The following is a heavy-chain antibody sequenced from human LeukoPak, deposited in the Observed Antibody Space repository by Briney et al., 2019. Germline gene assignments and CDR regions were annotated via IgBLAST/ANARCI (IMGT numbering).Heavy chain of an antibody. CDR1: GFTFSSYW. CDR3: AKDTVDIVATPTDY. Sequence: PGGSLRLSCAASGFTFSSYWMSWVRQAPGKGLEWVSAISGSGGSTYYADSVKGRFTISRDNSKNTLYLQMNSLRAEDTAVYYCAKDTVDIVATPTDYWGQGTLVTVSS. CDR2: ISGSGGST. V-gene: IGHV3-23*01. D-gene: IGHD5-12*01. J-gene: IGHJ4*02.